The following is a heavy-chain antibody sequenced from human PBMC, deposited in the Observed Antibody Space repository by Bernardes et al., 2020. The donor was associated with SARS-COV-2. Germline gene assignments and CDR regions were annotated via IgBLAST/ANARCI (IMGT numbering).Heavy chain of an antibody. J-gene: IGHJ4*02. CDR2: TNPNGGGT. CDR1: GYTFTDYY. D-gene: IGHD3-10*01. CDR3: ARAQGRMVRGVIDY. V-gene: IGHV1-2*02. Sequence: SVKVSCKASGYTFTDYYIHWVRQAPGQGLEWMGWTNPNGGGTNSAQNFQGRVTMTRDTSISTAYMELSRLTSDDTAVYYCARAQGRMVRGVIDYWGQGTLVTVSS.